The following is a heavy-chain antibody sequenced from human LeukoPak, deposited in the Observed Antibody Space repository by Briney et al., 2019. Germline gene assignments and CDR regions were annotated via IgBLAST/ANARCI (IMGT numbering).Heavy chain of an antibody. CDR1: GGSISSGDYY. Sequence: SETLSLTCAVSGGSISSGDYYWSWIRQPPGKGLEWIGYIYYSGSTYYNPSLKSRVTISVDTSKNQFSLKLSSVTAADTAVYYCARASWGYLLWFDPWGQGTLVTVSS. CDR3: ARASWGYLLWFDP. D-gene: IGHD2-15*01. CDR2: IYYSGST. V-gene: IGHV4-30-4*01. J-gene: IGHJ5*02.